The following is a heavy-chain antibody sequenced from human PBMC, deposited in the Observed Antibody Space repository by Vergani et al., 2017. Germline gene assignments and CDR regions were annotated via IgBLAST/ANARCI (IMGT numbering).Heavy chain of an antibody. D-gene: IGHD5-24*01. CDR3: ARQESDGWHVDY. V-gene: IGHV3-74*03. CDR2: IDEYGNRA. CDR1: GFSFNTYW. J-gene: IGHJ4*02. Sequence: EVQLVESGGGSVQSGGSLRLSCVASGFSFNTYWMHWVRQVPGKGLMWVARIDEYGNRATYGDFETGRFTISRDNAKNTVFLQMNNLRADDAGVYYCARQESDGWHVDYWGQGTLVTVSS.